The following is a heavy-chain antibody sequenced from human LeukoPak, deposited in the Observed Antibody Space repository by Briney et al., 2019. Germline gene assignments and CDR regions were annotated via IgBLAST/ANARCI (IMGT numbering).Heavy chain of an antibody. D-gene: IGHD3-16*01. CDR2: IATSGGTI. J-gene: IGHJ5*01. CDR1: GFTFTSYS. CDR3: ARRGAFGSGWFDY. Sequence: GGSLRLSCSASGFTFTSYSMNWVRQAPGKGLEWVSYIATSGGTIHYADSVKGRFTISRDNAKSSLYLQMDTLRDEDTAVYYCARRGAFGSGWFDYWGQGTLVTVSS. V-gene: IGHV3-48*02.